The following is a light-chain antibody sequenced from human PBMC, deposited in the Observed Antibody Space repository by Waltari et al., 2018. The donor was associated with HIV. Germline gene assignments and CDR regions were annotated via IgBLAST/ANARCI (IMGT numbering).Light chain of an antibody. Sequence: QSVLTQQPSVSGTPGQRVTISCSGRRSNIGSNVVTWYQQRPGTAPKLLIYSNNQRPSGVPDRFSGSKSGTSASLAISGLQSEDEADYYCAVWDDNVNGLFGGGTKVTVL. CDR2: SNN. J-gene: IGLJ2*01. CDR1: RSNIGSNV. V-gene: IGLV1-44*01. CDR3: AVWDDNVNGL.